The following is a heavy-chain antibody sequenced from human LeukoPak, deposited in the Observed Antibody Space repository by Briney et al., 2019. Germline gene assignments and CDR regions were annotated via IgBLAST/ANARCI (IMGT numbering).Heavy chain of an antibody. V-gene: IGHV3-48*01. D-gene: IGHD3-3*01. Sequence: GSLTLSCAASGFTFSSYSMSWVRPVQGEGRGWVSYISSSRRTIKYADSGTGPFTLYTDNRKNSLYLQMNSLRAEDTAVYFCGSDGIFGVVGYIDYWGQGTLVTVPS. CDR2: ISSSRRTI. CDR3: GSDGIFGVVGYIDY. CDR1: GFTFSSYS. J-gene: IGHJ4*01.